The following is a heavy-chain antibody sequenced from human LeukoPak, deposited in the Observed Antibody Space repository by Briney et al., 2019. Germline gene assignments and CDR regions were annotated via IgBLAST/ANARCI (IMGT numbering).Heavy chain of an antibody. CDR3: ARQNPGYYGMDV. CDR1: SGSISSYY. CDR2: IYYSGST. V-gene: IGHV4-59*08. Sequence: SETLSLTCTVSSGSISSYYWSWIRQPPGKGLEWIGYIYYSGSTNYNPSLKSRVIISLDMSKNQFSLKLNSVTAADTAVYYCARQNPGYYGMDVWGQGTTVTVSS. J-gene: IGHJ6*02.